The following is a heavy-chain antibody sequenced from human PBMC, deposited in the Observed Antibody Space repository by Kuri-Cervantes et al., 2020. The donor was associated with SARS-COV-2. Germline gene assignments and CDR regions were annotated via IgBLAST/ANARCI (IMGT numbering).Heavy chain of an antibody. CDR3: ARDSYYDSPGH. Sequence: GESLKISCAASGFTFSSYSMNWVRQAPGKGLEWVSSISGSSSYIYYADSVKGRFTISRDNAKNPLYLQMNSLRAEDTAVYYCARDSYYDSPGHWGQGTLVTVSS. V-gene: IGHV3-21*01. CDR2: ISGSSSYI. D-gene: IGHD3-22*01. CDR1: GFTFSSYS. J-gene: IGHJ4*02.